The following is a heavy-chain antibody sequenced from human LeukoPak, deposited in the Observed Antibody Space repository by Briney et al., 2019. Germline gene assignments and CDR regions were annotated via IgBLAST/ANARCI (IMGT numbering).Heavy chain of an antibody. D-gene: IGHD3-10*01. CDR1: GFTFSDYR. CDR3: ASSSYGSGSYSPFDY. J-gene: IGHJ4*02. V-gene: IGHV3-74*01. CDR2: ISSDGSTT. Sequence: GGSLRLSCAASGFTFSDYRMHWVRQAPGKGLVWVSGISSDGSTTSYADSVKGRFTISRDNAKNTLYLQMNSLRAEDTAVYYCASSSYGSGSYSPFDYWGQGTLVTVSS.